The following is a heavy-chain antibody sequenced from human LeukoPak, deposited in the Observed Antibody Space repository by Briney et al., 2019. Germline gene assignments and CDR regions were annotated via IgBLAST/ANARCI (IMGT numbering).Heavy chain of an antibody. V-gene: IGHV3-30*04. D-gene: IGHD2-21*02. CDR1: GFTFRGYA. CDR3: ARAGTANDGSDM. Sequence: GRSLRLSCAASGFTFRGYAMHWVRQAPGKGLEWVAVISYDGSKKYYADSVTGRFTVSRDNSNNTLYLQVNSLSTEDTAVYYCARAGTANDGSDMWGQGTMVTVSS. J-gene: IGHJ3*02. CDR2: ISYDGSKK.